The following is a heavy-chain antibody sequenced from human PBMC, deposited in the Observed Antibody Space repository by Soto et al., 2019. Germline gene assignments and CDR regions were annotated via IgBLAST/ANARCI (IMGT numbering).Heavy chain of an antibody. Sequence: GGSLRLSCAASGFTFSSYGMHWVRQAPGKGLEWVAVIWYDGSNKYYADSVKGRFTISRDNSKNTLYLQMNSLRAEDTAVYYCAREFWEDYYGSGIDYWGQGTLVTVSS. CDR1: GFTFSSYG. D-gene: IGHD3-10*01. J-gene: IGHJ4*02. V-gene: IGHV3-33*01. CDR2: IWYDGSNK. CDR3: AREFWEDYYGSGIDY.